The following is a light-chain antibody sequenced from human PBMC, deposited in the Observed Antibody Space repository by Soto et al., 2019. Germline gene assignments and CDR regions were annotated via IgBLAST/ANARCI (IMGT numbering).Light chain of an antibody. CDR1: QSVSSSY. CDR3: QQYGSSPLT. Sequence: EIVLTQSPGTLSLSPGERATLSCRASQSVSSSYLAWYQQKPGQAPRLLIYGASSRATGIPDRFSGSGSGIDFTLTISRLEPEDFAVYYCQQYGSSPLTFGQETKLEI. V-gene: IGKV3-20*01. CDR2: GAS. J-gene: IGKJ2*01.